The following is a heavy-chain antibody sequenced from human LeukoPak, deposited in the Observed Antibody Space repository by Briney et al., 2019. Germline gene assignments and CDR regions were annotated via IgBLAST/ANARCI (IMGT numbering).Heavy chain of an antibody. CDR2: ISYDGSNK. CDR3: AKDAETGYATDY. J-gene: IGHJ4*02. D-gene: IGHD2-8*01. V-gene: IGHV3-30*18. Sequence: GGSLRLSCAASGFTFSSYGMHWVRQAPGKGLEWVAVISYDGSNKYYADSVKGRFTISRDNSKNTLYLQMNSLRAEDTAVYYCAKDAETGYATDYWGQGTLVTVSS. CDR1: GFTFSSYG.